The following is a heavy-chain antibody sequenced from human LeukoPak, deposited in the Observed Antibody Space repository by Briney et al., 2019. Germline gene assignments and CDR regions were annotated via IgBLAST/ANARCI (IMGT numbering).Heavy chain of an antibody. V-gene: IGHV4-4*07. J-gene: IGHJ4*02. CDR2: IYSSGST. Sequence: SETLSLTCTVSGGSISNYYWSWIRQPAGKGLEWIGRIYSSGSTDYNPSLKSRVTMSVDTSKNQFSLNLRSVTAADTAVYYCARGGLSIAARNYFDYWGQGTLVTVSS. CDR1: GGSISNYY. CDR3: ARGGLSIAARNYFDY. D-gene: IGHD6-6*01.